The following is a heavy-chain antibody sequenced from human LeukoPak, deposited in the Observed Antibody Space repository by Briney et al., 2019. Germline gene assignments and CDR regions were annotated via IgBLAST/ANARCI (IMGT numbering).Heavy chain of an antibody. J-gene: IGHJ4*02. CDR2: IIPIFGTA. CDR3: ATVFHYYDSSGYFRGKTVDY. Sequence: SVKVSCKASGGTFSSYAISWVRQAPGQGLEWMGGIIPIFGTANYAQKFQGRVTITADESTSTAYMELSSLRSEDTAVYYCATVFHYYDSSGYFRGKTVDYWGQGTLVTVSS. D-gene: IGHD3-22*01. V-gene: IGHV1-69*13. CDR1: GGTFSSYA.